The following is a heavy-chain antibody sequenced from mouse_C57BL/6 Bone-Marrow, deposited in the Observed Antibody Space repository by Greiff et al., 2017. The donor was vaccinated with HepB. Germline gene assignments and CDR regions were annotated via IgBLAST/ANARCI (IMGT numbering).Heavy chain of an antibody. V-gene: IGHV5-17*01. J-gene: IGHJ2*01. CDR1: GFTFSDYG. D-gene: IGHD1-1*01. CDR3: ARGAYYYYGSSDY. Sequence: EVMLVESGGGLVKPGGSLKLSCAASGFTFSDYGMHWVRQAPEKGLEWVAYISSGSSTIYYAATVKGRFTISRDNAKNTLFLQMTSLRADDTAMYYCARGAYYYYGSSDYWGQGTTLTVSS. CDR2: ISSGSSTI.